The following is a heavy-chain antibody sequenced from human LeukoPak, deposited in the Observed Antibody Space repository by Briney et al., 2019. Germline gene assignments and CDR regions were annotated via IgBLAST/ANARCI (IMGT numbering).Heavy chain of an antibody. CDR2: ISSSSSTI. CDR1: GFTFSSYS. J-gene: IGHJ4*02. CDR3: AGDYGDYLGLDF. Sequence: GGSLRLSCAASGFTFSSYSMNWVRQAPGKGLEWVSYISSSSSTIYYADSVKGRFTISRDNAKNSLYLQINSLRAEDTAVYYCAGDYGDYLGLDFWGQGTLITVSS. D-gene: IGHD4-17*01. V-gene: IGHV3-48*04.